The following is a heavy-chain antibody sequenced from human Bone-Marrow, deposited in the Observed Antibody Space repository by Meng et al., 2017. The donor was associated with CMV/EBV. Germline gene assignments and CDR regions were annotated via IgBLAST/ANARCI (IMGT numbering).Heavy chain of an antibody. J-gene: IGHJ6*01. V-gene: IGHV1-2*02. D-gene: IGHD5-12*01. CDR1: GYTFTGYY. Sequence: ASVKVSCKASGYTFTGYYMHWVRQAPGQGLEWMGWINPNSGGTNYAQKFQGRVTMTRDTSISTAYMELSRLRSDDTAVYYCARGYSGYGLHPDYRYYYYYGMDVWGQGTTVTVSS. CDR3: ARGYSGYGLHPDYRYYYYYGMDV. CDR2: INPNSGGT.